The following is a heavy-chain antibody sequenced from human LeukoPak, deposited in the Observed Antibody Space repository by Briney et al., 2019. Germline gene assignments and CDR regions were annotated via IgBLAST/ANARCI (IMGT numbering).Heavy chain of an antibody. J-gene: IGHJ4*02. CDR3: ASDFWSGYYFDY. Sequence: GGSLRLSCAASGFTFSSYAMNWVRQAPGKGLEWVSALSGSGGSTYYADSVKGRFTISRDNSKNTLYLQMNSLRAEDTAVYYCASDFWSGYYFDYWGQGTLVTVSS. CDR2: LSGSGGST. D-gene: IGHD3-3*01. V-gene: IGHV3-23*01. CDR1: GFTFSSYA.